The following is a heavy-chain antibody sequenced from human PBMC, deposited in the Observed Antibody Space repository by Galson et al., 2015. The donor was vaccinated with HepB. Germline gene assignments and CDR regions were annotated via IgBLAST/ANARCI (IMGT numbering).Heavy chain of an antibody. CDR3: AKWGVWGVFEY. Sequence: SLRLSCAASGFTFSSYAMSWVRQAPGKGLEWVSGISATGGTTYYADSVKGRFTISRDNSKNTVSLQMNSLRAEDTAVYYCAKWGVWGVFEYWGQGILVTVSS. J-gene: IGHJ4*02. V-gene: IGHV3-23*01. D-gene: IGHD3-16*01. CDR1: GFTFSSYA. CDR2: ISATGGTT.